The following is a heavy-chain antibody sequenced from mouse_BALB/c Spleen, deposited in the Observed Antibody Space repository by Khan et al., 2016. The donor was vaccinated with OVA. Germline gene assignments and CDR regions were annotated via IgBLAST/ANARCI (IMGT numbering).Heavy chain of an antibody. CDR1: GFTFSSFG. CDR2: ISSGSSTI. CDR3: ARSTSVVARAMDY. Sequence: EVELVESGGGLVQPGGSRKLSCAASGFTFSSFGMHWVRQAPEKGLEWVAYISSGSSTIFYADTVKGRFTISRDNPKNTLFLQMTSLRSEDTAMYYCARSTSVVARAMDYWGQGTSATVSS. V-gene: IGHV5-17*02. J-gene: IGHJ4*01. D-gene: IGHD1-1*01.